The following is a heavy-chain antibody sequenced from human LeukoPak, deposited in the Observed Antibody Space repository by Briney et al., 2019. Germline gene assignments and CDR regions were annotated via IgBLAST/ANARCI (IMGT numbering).Heavy chain of an antibody. CDR2: ISYDGSNK. V-gene: IGHV3-30-3*01. CDR1: GFTFSSYA. J-gene: IGHJ4*02. D-gene: IGHD3-22*01. Sequence: GRSLRLSCAASGFTFSSYAMHWVRQAPGKGLEWVAVISYDGSNKYYADSVKGRFTISRDNSKNTLYLQMNSLRAEDTAVYYCARDWEYYYDSSGYAPGYWGQGTLVTVSS. CDR3: ARDWEYYYDSSGYAPGY.